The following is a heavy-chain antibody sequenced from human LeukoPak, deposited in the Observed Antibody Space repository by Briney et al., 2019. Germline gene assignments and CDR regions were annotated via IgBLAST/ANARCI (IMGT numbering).Heavy chain of an antibody. V-gene: IGHV4-59*01. D-gene: IGHD3-22*01. J-gene: IGHJ5*02. Sequence: PSETLSLTSTVSGGSISSYYWSWIRQPPGKGLERIGYIYYSGSTNYNPSLKSRVTISVDTSKNQFSLKLSSVTAADTAVYYCARGVSSGLNWFDPWGQGTLVTVSS. CDR1: GGSISSYY. CDR2: IYYSGST. CDR3: ARGVSSGLNWFDP.